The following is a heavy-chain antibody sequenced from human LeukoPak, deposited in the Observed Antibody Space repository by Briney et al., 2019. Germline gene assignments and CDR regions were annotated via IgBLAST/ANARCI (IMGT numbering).Heavy chain of an antibody. CDR1: GGSISSYY. V-gene: IGHV4-59*01. CDR3: ARARGDAFDI. J-gene: IGHJ3*02. CDR2: IYYSGST. Sequence: SETLSLTCTVSGGSISSYYWSWIRQPPGKGLEWIGYIYYSGSTNYNPSLKSRVTISVDTSKNQFSLKLSSVTAADTAVYYCARARGDAFDIWGQGTMVTVSS.